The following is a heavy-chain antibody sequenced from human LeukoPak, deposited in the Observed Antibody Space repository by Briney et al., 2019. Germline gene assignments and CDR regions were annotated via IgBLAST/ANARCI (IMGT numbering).Heavy chain of an antibody. CDR3: ARDERRYCSSTSCRLVDY. Sequence: PGRSLRLSCAASGFTFSSYAMHWVRQAPGKGLEWVAVISYDGSNKYYADSVKGRFTISRDNSKNTLYLQMNSLRAEDTAVYYCARDERRYCSSTSCRLVDYWGQGTLVTVSS. D-gene: IGHD2-2*01. CDR1: GFTFSSYA. CDR2: ISYDGSNK. V-gene: IGHV3-30*04. J-gene: IGHJ4*02.